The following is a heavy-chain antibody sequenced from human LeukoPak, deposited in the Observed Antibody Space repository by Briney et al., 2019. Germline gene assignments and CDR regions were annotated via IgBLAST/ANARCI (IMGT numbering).Heavy chain of an antibody. J-gene: IGHJ6*02. CDR2: INHSGST. CDR3: ASISYYGSGSYQRGMDV. D-gene: IGHD3-10*01. V-gene: IGHV4-34*01. Sequence: PSETLSLTCAVYGGSFSGYYWSWIRQPPGKGLEWIGEINHSGSTNYNPSLKSRVTISVDTSKNQFSLKLSSVTAADTAVYYCASISYYGSGSYQRGMDVWGQGTTVTVSS. CDR1: GGSFSGYY.